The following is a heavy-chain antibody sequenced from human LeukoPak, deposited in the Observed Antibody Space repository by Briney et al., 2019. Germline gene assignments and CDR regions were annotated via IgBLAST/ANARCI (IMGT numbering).Heavy chain of an antibody. V-gene: IGHV3-15*01. CDR3: TRSYYYGSGAFVR. J-gene: IGHJ4*02. CDR2: IKSKTDGGTT. D-gene: IGHD3-10*01. Sequence: GGSLRLSCAASGFTFSNAWMSWVRQAPGKGLEWVGRIKSKTDGGTTDYAAPVKGRFTISRDDSKNTLYLQMNSLKTEDTAVYYCTRSYYYGSGAFVRGGQGTLVTVSS. CDR1: GFTFSNAW.